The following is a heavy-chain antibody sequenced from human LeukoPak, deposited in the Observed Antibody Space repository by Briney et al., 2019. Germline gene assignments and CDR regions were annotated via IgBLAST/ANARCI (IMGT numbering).Heavy chain of an antibody. CDR2: INPNSGGI. D-gene: IGHD1-1*01. V-gene: IGHV1-2*02. CDR3: ARVASTTRRHDAFDI. J-gene: IGHJ3*02. CDR1: GYTFTDFY. Sequence: ASVKVSCKASGYTFTDFYIHWMRQAPGQGVEWMGWINPNSGGIIYGPKFQGRVTLTRDTSTSPAYMEPSRLRSDDPAVYYCARVASTTRRHDAFDIWGQGTMVTISS.